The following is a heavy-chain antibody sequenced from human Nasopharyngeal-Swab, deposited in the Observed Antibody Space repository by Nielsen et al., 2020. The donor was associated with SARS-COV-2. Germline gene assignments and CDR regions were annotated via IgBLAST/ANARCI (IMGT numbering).Heavy chain of an antibody. CDR3: TTDGVAGTHLSFYYYGMDV. CDR1: GFTFSNAW. CDR2: IKSKTDGGTT. D-gene: IGHD6-19*01. J-gene: IGHJ6*02. Sequence: GESLKISCAASGFTFSNAWMSWVRQAPGKGLEWVGRIKSKTDGGTTDYAAPVKGRFTISRDDSKNTLYLQMNSLKTEDTAVYYCTTDGVAGTHLSFYYYGMDVWGPGTTVTVSS. V-gene: IGHV3-15*01.